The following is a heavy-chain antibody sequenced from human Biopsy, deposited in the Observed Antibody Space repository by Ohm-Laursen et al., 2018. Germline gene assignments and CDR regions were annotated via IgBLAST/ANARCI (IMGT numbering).Heavy chain of an antibody. CDR2: ISGSGVTK. CDR1: GFTFGDYY. D-gene: IGHD3-10*01. Sequence: SLRLSCAASGFTFGDYYMSWICQAPGKGLAWVSYISGSGVTKMYADSVKGRFTVSRDNAKNSLYLEMNNLTVEDTAVYYCATDGAGSYNENWGQGTLVSVSS. J-gene: IGHJ4*02. CDR3: ATDGAGSYNEN. V-gene: IGHV3-11*01.